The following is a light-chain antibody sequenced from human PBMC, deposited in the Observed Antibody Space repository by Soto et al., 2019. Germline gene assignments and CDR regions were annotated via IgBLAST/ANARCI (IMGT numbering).Light chain of an antibody. CDR2: GSS. J-gene: IGKJ4*01. CDR1: ESVGTT. CDR3: QQYNNWGLS. Sequence: IVMTQSPAPLSVSPGDEVTLSFRASESVGTTLAWYQQKPVQAPRLLLYGSSTRATGIPATFSGSGSGTEFTLTISSLQSEESAMYYCQQYNNWGLSFGGGTKVEIK. V-gene: IGKV3D-15*01.